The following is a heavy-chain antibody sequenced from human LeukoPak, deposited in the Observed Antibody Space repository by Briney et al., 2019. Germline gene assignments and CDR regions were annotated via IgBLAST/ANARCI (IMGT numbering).Heavy chain of an antibody. J-gene: IGHJ6*03. CDR1: GISVRSNC. CDR3: ARDGNGYNYMDV. V-gene: IGHV3-53*01. Sequence: HSGGSLRLSGAALGISVRSNCMSWGRQAPGKGLEWVSVIYSGGTTYNADSVRGRFTNSSNTSNNPLYRQMNTVTAMDTCVYYCARDGNGYNYMDVWGKGTTVTVSS. CDR2: IYSGGTT.